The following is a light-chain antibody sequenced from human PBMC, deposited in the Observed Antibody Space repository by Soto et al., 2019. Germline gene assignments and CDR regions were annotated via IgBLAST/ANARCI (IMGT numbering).Light chain of an antibody. Sequence: EIVITQSPGTLSVSPGEKVPPSSRASQSVSSRLVWYQRKPGQAPRLLIYDASTRATGMPGRFSGSGSGTEFTLTISSLQSEDFAVYYCQQYNNWPWTFGQGTKVDIK. CDR3: QQYNNWPWT. CDR2: DAS. CDR1: QSVSSR. J-gene: IGKJ1*01. V-gene: IGKV3-15*01.